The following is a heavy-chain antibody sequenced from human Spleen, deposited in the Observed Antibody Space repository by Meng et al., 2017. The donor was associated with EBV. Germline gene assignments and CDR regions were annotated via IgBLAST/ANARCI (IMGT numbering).Heavy chain of an antibody. D-gene: IGHD1-14*01. CDR1: GGSISSSSW. CDR3: ARYIDQNHLGNCFDR. Sequence: VQLQGSGPGLVTPSGTLSLTGAVSGGSISSSSWWSWVRQPPGKGLEWIGEIFHTGSANYNPSLKSRVTISLDESKNQFSLRLSSVTAADTAVYYGARYIDQNHLGNCFDRWGQGALVTVSS. J-gene: IGHJ5*02. CDR2: IFHTGSA. V-gene: IGHV4-4*02.